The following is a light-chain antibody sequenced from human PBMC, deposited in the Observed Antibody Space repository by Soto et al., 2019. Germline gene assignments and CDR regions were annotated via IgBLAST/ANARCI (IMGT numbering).Light chain of an antibody. J-gene: IGKJ1*01. CDR1: QSVSSNY. V-gene: IGKV3-20*01. Sequence: EIVLTQSPGTLSLSPGERATLSCRASQSVSSNYFAWYQQKPGQAPRLLIYGASNRATGIPDRFSGSGSATDFTLTISSLEPEDFAVYYCQQYGSSPPGRTFGQGTKVEIK. CDR2: GAS. CDR3: QQYGSSPPGRT.